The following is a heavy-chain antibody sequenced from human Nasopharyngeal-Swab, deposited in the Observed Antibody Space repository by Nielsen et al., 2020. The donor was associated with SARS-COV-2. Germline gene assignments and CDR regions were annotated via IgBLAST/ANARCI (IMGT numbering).Heavy chain of an antibody. D-gene: IGHD3-10*01. CDR3: VRVSTYGSGPYYFDY. CDR2: ISSSSSYI. V-gene: IGHV3-21*01. J-gene: IGHJ4*02. Sequence: GESLKISCAVSGFTFSSYSMNWVRQAPGKGLEWVSSISSSSSYIYYADSLKGRFTISRDSAKNSLYLQMNSLRAEDTAVYYCVRVSTYGSGPYYFDYWGQGTLVTVSS. CDR1: GFTFSSYS.